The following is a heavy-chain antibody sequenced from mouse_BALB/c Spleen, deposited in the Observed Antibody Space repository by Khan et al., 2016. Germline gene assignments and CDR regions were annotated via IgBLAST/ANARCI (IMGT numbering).Heavy chain of an antibody. CDR1: GFDFSRYW. J-gene: IGHJ3*01. CDR3: ARAGYYGYLAY. D-gene: IGHD1-1*01. Sequence: EVKLLESGGGLVQPGGSLKLSCEASGFDFSRYWMSWVRQAPGKGLEWIGEINPDSSTIKYTPSLKDKFIISRDNAKNTLYLQMSKVRSEDTALYYCARAGYYGYLAYWGQGTLVTVSS. CDR2: INPDSSTI. V-gene: IGHV4-1*02.